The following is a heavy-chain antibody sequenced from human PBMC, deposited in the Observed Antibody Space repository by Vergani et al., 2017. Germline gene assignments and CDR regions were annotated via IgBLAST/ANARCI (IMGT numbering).Heavy chain of an antibody. CDR1: GFTFSSYA. Sequence: EVQLLESGGGLVQPGGSLRLSCAASGFTFSSYAMSWVRQAPGKGLEWVSYISSSGSTIYYADSVKGRFTISRDNAKNSLYLQMNSLRAEDTAVYYCARSHRVVVVPAAIGVAFDIWGQGTMVTVSS. CDR3: ARSHRVVVVPAAIGVAFDI. D-gene: IGHD2-2*01. V-gene: IGHV3-48*03. CDR2: ISSSGSTI. J-gene: IGHJ3*02.